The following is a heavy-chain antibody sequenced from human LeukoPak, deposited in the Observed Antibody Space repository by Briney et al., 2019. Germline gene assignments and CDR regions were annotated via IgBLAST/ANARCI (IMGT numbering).Heavy chain of an antibody. CDR3: SRHLYSSAWYEEN. CDR2: IRSKADSHAT. J-gene: IGHJ4*02. Sequence: GGSLRLSRAASGFTFSGSAVHWVCQASGKGLEWVGHIRSKADSHATAYAASVQGRFTISRDDSNNTAYLHMSSLKIEDAAVYFCSRHLYSSAWYEENWGQGTLVTVSS. D-gene: IGHD6-19*01. V-gene: IGHV3-73*01. CDR1: GFTFSGSA.